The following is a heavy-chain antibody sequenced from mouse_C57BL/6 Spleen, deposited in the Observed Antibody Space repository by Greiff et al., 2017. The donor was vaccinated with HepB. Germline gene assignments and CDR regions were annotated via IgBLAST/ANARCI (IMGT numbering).Heavy chain of an antibody. J-gene: IGHJ3*01. CDR3: TRSPYGNYDWFAY. CDR1: GYTFTDYE. Sequence: VQVVESGAELVRPGASVTLSCKASGYTFTDYEMHWVKQTPVHGLEWIGAIDPETGGTAYNQKFKGKAILTADKSSSTAYMELRSLTSEDSAVYYCTRSPYGNYDWFAYWGQGTLVTVSA. D-gene: IGHD2-1*01. V-gene: IGHV1-15*01. CDR2: IDPETGGT.